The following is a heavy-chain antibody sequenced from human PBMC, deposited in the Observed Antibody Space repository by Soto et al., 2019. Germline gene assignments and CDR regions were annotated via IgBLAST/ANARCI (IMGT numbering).Heavy chain of an antibody. CDR3: YRNYYYYGMHV. CDR2: IKSKTDGGTT. V-gene: IGHV3-15*07. CDR1: GFTFSNAW. J-gene: IGHJ6*02. Sequence: PGGSLRLSCAASGFTFSNAWMNWVRQAPGKGLEWVGRIKSKTDGGTTDYAAPVKGRFTISRDDSKNTLYLQMNSLKTEDTAVYYCYRNYYYYGMHVSGQATTVTVSS. D-gene: IGHD1-26*01.